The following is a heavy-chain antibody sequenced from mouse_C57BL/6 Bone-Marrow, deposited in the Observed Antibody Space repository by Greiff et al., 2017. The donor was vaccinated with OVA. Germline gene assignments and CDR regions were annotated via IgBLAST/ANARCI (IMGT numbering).Heavy chain of an antibody. D-gene: IGHD1-1*01. J-gene: IGHJ2*01. CDR3: TRGDYGTRY. V-gene: IGHV1-15*01. CDR1: GYTFTDYE. Sequence: QVQLQQSGAELVRPGASVTLSCKASGYTFTDYEMHWVKQTPVHGLEWIGAIDPETGGTAYNQKFKGKAILTADKSSSTAYMELRSLTSEDSAVYYCTRGDYGTRYWGQGTTLTVSS. CDR2: IDPETGGT.